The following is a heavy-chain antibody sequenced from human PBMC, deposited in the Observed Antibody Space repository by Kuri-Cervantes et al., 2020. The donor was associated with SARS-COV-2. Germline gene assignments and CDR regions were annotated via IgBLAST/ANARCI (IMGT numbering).Heavy chain of an antibody. V-gene: IGHV1-3*01. CDR1: GYTFTGYY. CDR2: INAGNGNT. Sequence: ASVQVSCKASGYTFTGYYMHWVRQAPGQGLEWMGWINAGNGNTKYSQTFQGRVTITRDTSASTAYMELSSLRSEDTAVYYCARGIFGVVYYYYGMDVWGQGTPVTVSS. CDR3: ARGIFGVVYYYYGMDV. D-gene: IGHD3-3*01. J-gene: IGHJ6*02.